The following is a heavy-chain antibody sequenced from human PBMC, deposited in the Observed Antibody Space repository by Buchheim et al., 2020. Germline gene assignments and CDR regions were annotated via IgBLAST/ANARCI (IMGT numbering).Heavy chain of an antibody. CDR1: GFTFNNYA. D-gene: IGHD2-2*01. CDR2: IIGSGSRT. Sequence: EVQLLESGGGLVQPGGSLRLSCAASGFTFNNYAMNWVRQVPGKGLEWVSGIIGSGSRTYYAESVKGRLTISRDNSKGTLYLQMTSLRAEDTAVYYCAKGGYCSSSDCYRAYYYYNMDAWGQGTT. CDR3: AKGGYCSSSDCYRAYYYYNMDA. J-gene: IGHJ6*02. V-gene: IGHV3-23*01.